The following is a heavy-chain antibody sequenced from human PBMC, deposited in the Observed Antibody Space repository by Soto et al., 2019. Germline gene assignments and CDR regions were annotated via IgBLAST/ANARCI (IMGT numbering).Heavy chain of an antibody. CDR2: IYWDDDK. V-gene: IGHV2-5*02. D-gene: IGHD6-13*01. CDR3: AHRRIAADGTWIYY. Sequence: QITLKESGPTLVKPTQTLTLTCTFSGFSLSTSGVGVGWIRQPPGKALEWLALIYWDDDKRYSPSLKSRLTITKDTAKHQVVLTMTNMDPVDTATYYCAHRRIAADGTWIYYWGQGTLVTVSS. CDR1: GFSLSTSGVG. J-gene: IGHJ4*02.